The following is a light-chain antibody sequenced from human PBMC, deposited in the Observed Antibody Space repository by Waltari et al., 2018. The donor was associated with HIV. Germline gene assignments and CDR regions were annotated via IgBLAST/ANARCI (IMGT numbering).Light chain of an antibody. CDR3: QRYNSDSI. CDR2: KAS. CDR1: ESISSW. J-gene: IGKJ2*01. Sequence: IQLTQSPSTLSASAGDRVTITCRASESISSWLAWYQQKPGKAPKLLIYKASTLQNWVPSRFSGSGSGTDFSLTISSLQPDDFATYYCQRYNSDSIFGQGTKLEIK. V-gene: IGKV1-5*03.